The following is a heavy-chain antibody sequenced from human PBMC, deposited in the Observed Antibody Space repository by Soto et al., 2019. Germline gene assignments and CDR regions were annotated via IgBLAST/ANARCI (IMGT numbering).Heavy chain of an antibody. V-gene: IGHV1-2*02. D-gene: IGHD5-18*01. J-gene: IGHJ6*02. CDR1: GYTFTGYY. Sequence: ASVKVSCKASGYTFTGYYMHWVRQAPGQGLEWIGWINPNSGGTNYAQKFQGRVTMTRDTSISTAYMELSRLRSDDTAVYYCASTGTWITLWSRDYYYYYGMDALGQGTTATV. CDR2: INPNSGGT. CDR3: ASTGTWITLWSRDYYYYYGMDA.